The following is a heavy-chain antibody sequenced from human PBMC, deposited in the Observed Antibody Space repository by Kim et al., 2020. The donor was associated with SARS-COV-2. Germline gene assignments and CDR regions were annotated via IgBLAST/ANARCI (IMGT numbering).Heavy chain of an antibody. V-gene: IGHV6-1*01. CDR3: AREAGDSGSYWPIDY. D-gene: IGHD1-26*01. J-gene: IGHJ4*02. Sequence: SVKSRITINPDTTKNQFSLKLNSVTPEDTAVYYCAREAGDSGSYWPIDYWGQGTLVTVSS.